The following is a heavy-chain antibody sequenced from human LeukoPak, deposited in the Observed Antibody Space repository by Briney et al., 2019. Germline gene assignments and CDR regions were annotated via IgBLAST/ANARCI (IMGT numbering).Heavy chain of an antibody. D-gene: IGHD6-25*01. CDR2: IYHSGST. CDR1: GGSISSGGYS. J-gene: IGHJ2*01. V-gene: IGHV4-30-2*01. CDR3: ARGGRGSGYWYFDL. Sequence: SETLSLTCAVSGGSISSGGYSWSWIRQPPGKGLEWIGYIYHSGSTNYNPSLKSRVTMSVDTSKNQFSLKLSSVTAADTAVYYCARGGRGSGYWYFDLWGRGTLVTVSS.